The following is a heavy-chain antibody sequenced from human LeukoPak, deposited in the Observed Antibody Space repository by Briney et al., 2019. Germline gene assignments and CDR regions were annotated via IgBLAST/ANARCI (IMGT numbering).Heavy chain of an antibody. CDR2: INPSGGST. J-gene: IGHJ4*02. V-gene: IGHV1-46*01. CDR1: GYTFTSYY. CDR3: ATSLRSGYDHDY. Sequence: ASVKVSCKASGYTFTSYYMHWVRQAPGQGLEWMGIINPSGGSTSYAQKFQGRVTMTRDTSTSTVYMELSSLRSEDTAVYYCATSLRSGYDHDYWGQGTLVTVSS. D-gene: IGHD5-12*01.